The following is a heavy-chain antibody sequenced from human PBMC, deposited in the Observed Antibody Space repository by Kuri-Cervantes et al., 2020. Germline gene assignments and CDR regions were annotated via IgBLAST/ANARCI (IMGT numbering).Heavy chain of an antibody. V-gene: IGHV3-30-3*01. CDR1: GFTFSSYA. Sequence: GESLKISCAASGFTFSSYAMHWVHQAPGKGLEWVAVISYDGSNKYYADSVKGRFTISRDNSKNTLYLQMNSLRAEDTAVYYCARGAFLPRGVIGYWGQGTLVTVSS. J-gene: IGHJ4*02. CDR3: ARGAFLPRGVIGY. D-gene: IGHD3-10*01. CDR2: ISYDGSNK.